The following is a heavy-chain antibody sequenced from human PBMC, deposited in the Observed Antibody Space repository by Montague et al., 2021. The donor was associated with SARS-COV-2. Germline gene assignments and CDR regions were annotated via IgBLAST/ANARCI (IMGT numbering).Heavy chain of an antibody. CDR2: IYYSGST. CDR1: GGSISSYY. J-gene: IGHJ4*02. D-gene: IGHD5-24*01. Sequence: SKTLSLTCTVSGGSISSYYWSWIRQPPGKGLEWIGYIYYSGSTNYNPPLKSRVTISVDTSKNQFSLKLSSVTAADTAVYYCARVFPRWLQFDPYFDYWGQGTLVTVSS. V-gene: IGHV4-59*01. CDR3: ARVFPRWLQFDPYFDY.